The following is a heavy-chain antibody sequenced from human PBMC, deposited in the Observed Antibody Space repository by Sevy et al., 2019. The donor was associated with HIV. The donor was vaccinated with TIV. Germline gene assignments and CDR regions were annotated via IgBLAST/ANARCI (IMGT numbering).Heavy chain of an antibody. CDR2: IKQDGSEK. CDR1: GFTFSSYW. J-gene: IGHJ6*02. Sequence: SLRLSCAASGFTFSSYWMSWVRQAPGKGLEWVANIKQDGSEKYYVDSVKGRFTISRDNAKNSLYLQMNSLRAEDTAVYYCARDKPYDILKDTYYYYGMDVWGQGTTVTVSS. V-gene: IGHV3-7*01. D-gene: IGHD3-9*01. CDR3: ARDKPYDILKDTYYYYGMDV.